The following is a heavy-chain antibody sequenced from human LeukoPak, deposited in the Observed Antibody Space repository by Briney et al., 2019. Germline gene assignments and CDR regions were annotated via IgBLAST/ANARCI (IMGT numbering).Heavy chain of an antibody. Sequence: SETLSLTCAVYGESFTTFYWGWIRQTPGKGLEWIGEINHTGSTNYKPSLKSRVIISVGTSKNQFSLKLSSVTAADTAVYYCARVPTYYYDSSGHHGPIDFWGQGTLVTVSS. J-gene: IGHJ4*02. CDR3: ARVPTYYYDSSGHHGPIDF. V-gene: IGHV4-34*01. CDR2: INHTGST. CDR1: GESFTTFY. D-gene: IGHD3-22*01.